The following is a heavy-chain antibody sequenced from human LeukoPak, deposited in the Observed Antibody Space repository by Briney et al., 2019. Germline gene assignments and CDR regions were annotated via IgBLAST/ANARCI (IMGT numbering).Heavy chain of an antibody. Sequence: KSSETLSLTCTVSGGSISSYYWSWIRQPPGKGLEWIGYIYYSGSTSYNPSLKSRVTISVDTSKNQFSLKLVSVTAADTAVYYCARRSESGYTYGIFDYWGQGTLVTVSS. D-gene: IGHD5-18*01. V-gene: IGHV4-59*08. CDR3: ARRSESGYTYGIFDY. CDR1: GGSISSYY. J-gene: IGHJ4*02. CDR2: IYYSGST.